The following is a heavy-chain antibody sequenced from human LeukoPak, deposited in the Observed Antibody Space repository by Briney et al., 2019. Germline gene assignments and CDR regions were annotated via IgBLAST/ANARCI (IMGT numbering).Heavy chain of an antibody. CDR3: ARMDPVTPGDWFDP. V-gene: IGHV1-18*01. D-gene: IGHD5-18*01. Sequence: ASVKVSCKASGYTFTSYGISWVRQTPGQGLEWMGWISAYNGNTNYAQKLQGRVTMTTDTSTSTAYMELRSLRSDDTAVYYCARMDPVTPGDWFDPWGQGTLVTVSS. J-gene: IGHJ5*02. CDR2: ISAYNGNT. CDR1: GYTFTSYG.